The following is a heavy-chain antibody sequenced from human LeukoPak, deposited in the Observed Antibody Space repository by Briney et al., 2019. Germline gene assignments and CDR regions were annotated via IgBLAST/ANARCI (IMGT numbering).Heavy chain of an antibody. V-gene: IGHV4-34*01. CDR3: ARDRENIVKGDYYMDV. D-gene: IGHD2/OR15-2a*01. J-gene: IGHJ6*03. CDR2: INHSGST. Sequence: SETLSLTCAVYGGSFSGYYWSWIRQPPGKGLEWIGEINHSGSTNYNPSLKSRVTISVDTSKNQFSLKLSSVTAADTAVYYCARDRENIVKGDYYMDVWGKGTTVTVSS. CDR1: GGSFSGYY.